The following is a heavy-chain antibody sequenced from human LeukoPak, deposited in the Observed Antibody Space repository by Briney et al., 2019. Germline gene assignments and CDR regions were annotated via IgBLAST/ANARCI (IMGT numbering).Heavy chain of an antibody. D-gene: IGHD6-19*01. CDR1: GFTFSSYA. V-gene: IGHV3-23*01. CDR3: PRGSSGPDY. J-gene: IGHJ4*02. CDR2: ISASGGST. Sequence: GGSLRLSCAVSGFTFSSYAMSWVRQAPGKGLEWVSSISASGGSTYYADSVKGRFTISRDNSKNTLHLQVNSLRAEDTAIYYCPRGSSGPDYWGQGTLVTVSS.